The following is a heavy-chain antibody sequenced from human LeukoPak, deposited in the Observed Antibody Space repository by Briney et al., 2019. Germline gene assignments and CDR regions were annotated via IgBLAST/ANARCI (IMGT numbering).Heavy chain of an antibody. CDR1: GFTLRNYW. CDR2: ISGDGSGT. Sequence: VGSLRLSCAASGFTLRNYWMHWVRQVPGRGLVWVSRISGDGSGTNYADSVKGRFTISRDNAKNTVHLQVNNLRAQDTAVYFCARYSSSSGVPSYFLGYWGQGTLVTVSS. D-gene: IGHD6-6*01. J-gene: IGHJ4*02. CDR3: ARYSSSSGVPSYFLGY. V-gene: IGHV3-74*01.